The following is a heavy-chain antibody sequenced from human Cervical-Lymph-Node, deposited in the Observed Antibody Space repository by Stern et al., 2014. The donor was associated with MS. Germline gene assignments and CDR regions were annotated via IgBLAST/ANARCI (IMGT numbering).Heavy chain of an antibody. CDR3: AREEYNDYDFGAFDM. D-gene: IGHD4-17*01. CDR1: GYTFTSHY. J-gene: IGHJ3*02. CDR2: INPGGGTT. V-gene: IGHV1-46*01. Sequence: VQLVESGAEVKKPGASVKVSCKASGYTFTSHYLHWVRQAPGQGLEWMGIINPGGGTTNLAQKFQGRVIMTGDTSTRTVYLELSSLRSEDTAVYFCAREEYNDYDFGAFDMWGQGTMVTVSS.